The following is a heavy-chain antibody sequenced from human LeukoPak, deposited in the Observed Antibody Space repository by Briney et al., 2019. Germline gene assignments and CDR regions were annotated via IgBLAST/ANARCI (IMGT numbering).Heavy chain of an antibody. CDR2: MSYDESFD. CDR3: AKERQRGISYGGGPFDS. D-gene: IGHD3-16*01. J-gene: IGHJ4*02. CDR1: GFNFRDYG. Sequence: GGSLRLSCVASGFNFRDYGIHWVRQAPGKGLEWVAAMSYDESFDYYGESEKGRFIISRDNSMITVYLQMNSLRVADTSVYFCAKERQRGISYGGGPFDSWGKGILVTVSS. V-gene: IGHV3-30*18.